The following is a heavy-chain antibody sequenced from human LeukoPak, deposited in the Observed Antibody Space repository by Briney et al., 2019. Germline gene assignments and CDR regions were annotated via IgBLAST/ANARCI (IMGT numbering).Heavy chain of an antibody. J-gene: IGHJ4*02. V-gene: IGHV3-53*01. CDR2: IYSGGST. CDR3: AKKRARLLWFGELRAPFDY. D-gene: IGHD3-10*01. CDR1: GFTVSSNY. Sequence: GGSLRLSCAASGFTVSSNYMSWVRQAPGKGLEWVSVIYSGGSTYYADSVKGRFTISRDNSKNTLYLQMNSLRAEDTAVYYCAKKRARLLWFGELRAPFDYWGQGTLVTVSS.